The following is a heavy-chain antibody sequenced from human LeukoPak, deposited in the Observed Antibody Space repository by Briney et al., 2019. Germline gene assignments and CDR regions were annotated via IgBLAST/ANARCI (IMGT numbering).Heavy chain of an antibody. CDR2: IYYSGRT. CDR1: GGSISSSNYY. J-gene: IGHJ4*02. CDR3: AGSDSSGLY. V-gene: IGHV4-39*07. D-gene: IGHD3-22*01. Sequence: KPSETLSLTCTVSGGSISSSNYYWGWIRQSPGKGLEWIGSIYYSGRTYYNASLKTRVSILLDTSKNLFSLKLSSVTAADTAVYYCAGSDSSGLYWGQGTLVTVSS.